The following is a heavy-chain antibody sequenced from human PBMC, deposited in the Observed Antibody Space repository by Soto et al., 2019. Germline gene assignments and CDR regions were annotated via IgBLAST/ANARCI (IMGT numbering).Heavy chain of an antibody. CDR1: GGTFSSYT. V-gene: IGHV1-69*02. J-gene: IGHJ4*02. CDR2: IIPILGIA. Sequence: ASVKVSCKASGGTFSSYTISWVRQAPGQGFEWMGRIIPILGIANYAQKFQGRVTITADKSTSTAYMELSSLRSEDTAVYYCAIGGSLRSFSGTFDYWGQGTLVTVSS. D-gene: IGHD2-15*01. CDR3: AIGGSLRSFSGTFDY.